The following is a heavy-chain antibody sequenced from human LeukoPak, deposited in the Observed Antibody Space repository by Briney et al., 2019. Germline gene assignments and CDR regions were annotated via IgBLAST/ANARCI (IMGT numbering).Heavy chain of an antibody. CDR1: GFTFSSYW. CDR2: IKQDGSEK. J-gene: IGHJ4*02. Sequence: GGSLRLSCAASGFTFSSYWMSWVRQAPGKGLEWVANIKQDGSEKYYVDSVKGRFTIFRDSAKNSLYLQMNSLRAEDTAVYYCARDRVTMVRGVNYYFDYWGQGTLVTVSS. CDR3: ARDRVTMVRGVNYYFDY. V-gene: IGHV3-7*05. D-gene: IGHD3-10*01.